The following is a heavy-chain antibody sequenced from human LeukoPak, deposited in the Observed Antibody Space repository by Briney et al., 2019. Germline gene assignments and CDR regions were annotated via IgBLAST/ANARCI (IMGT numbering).Heavy chain of an antibody. CDR3: ARSRYDILTGPLYYFDY. J-gene: IGHJ4*02. CDR1: GYTFTGYY. V-gene: IGHV1-2*06. D-gene: IGHD3-9*01. CDR2: INPNSGGT. Sequence: ASVKVSCKASGYTFTGYYMHWVRQAPGQGLEWMGRINPNSGGTNYAQKFQGRVTMTRDTSTSTAYMELSRLRSDDTAVYYCARSRYDILTGPLYYFDYWGQGTLVTVSS.